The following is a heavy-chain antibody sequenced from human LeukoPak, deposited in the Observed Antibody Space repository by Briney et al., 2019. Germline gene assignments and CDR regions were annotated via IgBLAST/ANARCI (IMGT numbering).Heavy chain of an antibody. CDR3: ARDPTVTEYRFDY. CDR1: GGPFSGYY. CDR2: INHSGST. J-gene: IGHJ4*02. Sequence: SETLSLTCAVYGGPFSGYYWSWIRQPPGKGLEWIGEINHSGSTNYNPSLKSRVTISVDTSKNQFSLKLSSVTAADTAVYYYARDPTVTEYRFDYWGQGTLVTVSS. V-gene: IGHV4-34*01. D-gene: IGHD4-17*01.